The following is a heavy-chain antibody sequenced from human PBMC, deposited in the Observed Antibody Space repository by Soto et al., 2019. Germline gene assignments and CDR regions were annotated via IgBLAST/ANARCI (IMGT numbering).Heavy chain of an antibody. CDR2: ISGSGGST. CDR3: AKVSCSGGSCYPDDAFDI. V-gene: IGHV3-23*01. D-gene: IGHD2-15*01. J-gene: IGHJ3*02. CDR1: GFTFSSYA. Sequence: LSLTCAASGFTFSSYAMSWVRQAPGKGLEWVSAISGSGGSTYYADSVKGRFTISRDNSKNTLYLQMNSLRAEDTAVYYCAKVSCSGGSCYPDDAFDIWGQGTMVTVSS.